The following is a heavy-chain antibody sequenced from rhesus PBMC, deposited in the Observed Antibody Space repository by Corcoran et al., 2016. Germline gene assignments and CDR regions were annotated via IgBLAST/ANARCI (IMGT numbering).Heavy chain of an antibody. Sequence: QVQLQVSGPGLVKPSETLSLTCAVSGDSFSGDKWWRWIRQPPGKGLEWFGYIHGNSDSPHSPPSLPRRFALSRDTSKSQFSLNLSSLTAADTAVYSCARHTPGGGGRTVRFDVWGPGVLVTVSS. CDR2: IHGNSDSP. J-gene: IGHJ5-1*01. V-gene: IGHV4-65*01. CDR3: ARHTPGGGGRTVRFDV. D-gene: IGHD1-14*01. CDR1: GDSFSGDKW.